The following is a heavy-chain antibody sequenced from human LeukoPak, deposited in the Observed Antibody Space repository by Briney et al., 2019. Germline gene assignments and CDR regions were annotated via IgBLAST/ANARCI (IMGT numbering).Heavy chain of an antibody. Sequence: GGSLRLSCAASGFTFSSYAMSWVRQAPGKGLEWVSAISGSGGSTYYADSVKGRFTISRDNSKNTLYLQMNTLRAEDTAVYYCAKDGFYCSSTSCNDYFDYWGQGTLVTVSS. V-gene: IGHV3-23*01. CDR1: GFTFSSYA. D-gene: IGHD2-2*01. J-gene: IGHJ4*02. CDR2: ISGSGGST. CDR3: AKDGFYCSSTSCNDYFDY.